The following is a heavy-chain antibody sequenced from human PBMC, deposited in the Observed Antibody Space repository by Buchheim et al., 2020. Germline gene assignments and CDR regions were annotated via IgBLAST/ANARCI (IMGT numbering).Heavy chain of an antibody. Sequence: EVQLVESGGGLVQPGGSLRLSCAASGFRFSSYWMSWVRQAPGKGLEWVANIKQDGSEQYYVDSVKGRFTISRDNAKNSVYLQMNSLRAEDTAVYYCARALGGGDYYYGMDVWGQGTT. V-gene: IGHV3-7*01. CDR3: ARALGGGDYYYGMDV. CDR1: GFRFSSYW. J-gene: IGHJ6*02. D-gene: IGHD3-16*01. CDR2: IKQDGSEQ.